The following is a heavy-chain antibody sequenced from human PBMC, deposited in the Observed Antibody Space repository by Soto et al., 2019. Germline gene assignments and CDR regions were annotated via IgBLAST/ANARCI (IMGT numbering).Heavy chain of an antibody. J-gene: IGHJ6*02. CDR1: GFTFSSYW. CDR2: INSDGSST. V-gene: IGHV3-74*01. Sequence: PGGSLRLSCAASGFTFSSYWMHWVRQAPGKGLVWVSRINSDGSSTSYADSVKGRFTISRDNAKNTLYLQMNSLRAEDTAVYYCARDVRYCSGGSCCFISYYGMDVWGQGTTVTVSS. CDR3: ARDVRYCSGGSCCFISYYGMDV. D-gene: IGHD2-15*01.